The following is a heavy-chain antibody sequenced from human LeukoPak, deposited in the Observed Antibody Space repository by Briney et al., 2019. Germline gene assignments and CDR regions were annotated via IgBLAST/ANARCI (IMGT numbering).Heavy chain of an antibody. CDR2: ISGSGGST. J-gene: IGHJ4*02. CDR1: GFTFSDYY. CDR3: AKRSGSTHEGY. V-gene: IGHV3-23*01. D-gene: IGHD1-26*01. Sequence: GGSLRLSCAASGFTFSDYYMSWIRQAPGKGLEWVSAISGSGGSTYYADSVKGRFTISRDNSKNSLYLQMNSLRAEDTAVYYCAKRSGSTHEGYWGQGTLVTVSS.